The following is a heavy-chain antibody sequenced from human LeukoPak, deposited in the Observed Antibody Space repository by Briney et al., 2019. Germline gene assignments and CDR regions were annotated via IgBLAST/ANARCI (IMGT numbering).Heavy chain of an antibody. J-gene: IGHJ4*02. CDR2: INHSGST. CDR3: ARARKVVPAAILWAYSSSWYFDY. Sequence: SETLSLTCAVYGGSFSGYYWSWIRQPPGKGLEWIGEINHSGSTNYNPSLKSRVTIPVDTSKNQFSLKLSSVTAADTAVYYCARARKVVPAAILWAYSSSWYFDYWGQGTLVTVSS. D-gene: IGHD2-2*02. V-gene: IGHV4-34*01. CDR1: GGSFSGYY.